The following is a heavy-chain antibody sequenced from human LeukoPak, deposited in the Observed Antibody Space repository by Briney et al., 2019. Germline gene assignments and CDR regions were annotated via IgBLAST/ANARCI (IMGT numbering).Heavy chain of an antibody. D-gene: IGHD3-10*01. CDR2: IHHSGSS. Sequence: SETLSLTCTVSAGSLSSGGHYRAWIRQLPGKGLESIGFIHHSGSSRHNPSPKDRVAISVDASRKQFALRLSSVTAADTAIYYCARGGNRFGGFYFDYWGQGIQVIVSS. V-gene: IGHV4-31*03. CDR3: ARGGNRFGGFYFDY. CDR1: AGSLSSGGHY. J-gene: IGHJ4*02.